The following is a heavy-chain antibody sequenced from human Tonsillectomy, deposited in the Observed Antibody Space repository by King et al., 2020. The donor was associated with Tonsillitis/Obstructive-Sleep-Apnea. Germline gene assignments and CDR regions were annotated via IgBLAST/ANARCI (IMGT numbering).Heavy chain of an antibody. CDR3: ARESRVDWGYHWYFDL. CDR2: IKQDGSER. V-gene: IGHV3-7*03. D-gene: IGHD3/OR15-3a*01. Sequence: EVQLVESGGGLVQPGGSLKLSCAASGFTFSSYWMSWVRQAPGKGLEWVANIKQDGSERFYVDSVKGRFTISRDNAKSSLYLQVNSLRAEDTAVYYCARESRVDWGYHWYFDLWGRGTLVTVSS. J-gene: IGHJ2*01. CDR1: GFTFSSYW.